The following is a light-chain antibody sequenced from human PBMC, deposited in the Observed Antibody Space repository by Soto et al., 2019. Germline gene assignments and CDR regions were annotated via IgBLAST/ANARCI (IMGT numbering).Light chain of an antibody. V-gene: IGKV3-11*01. CDR3: QQSYTTPLT. J-gene: IGKJ4*01. CDR2: DAS. CDR1: QSISSY. Sequence: EVVLTQSPATLSLSPGERATLSCRASQSISSYLAWYQQKPGQSPRLLVSDASNRATGIPARFSGSGTGTDFTLTISSLEPEDFATYYCQQSYTTPLTFGGGTKVEI.